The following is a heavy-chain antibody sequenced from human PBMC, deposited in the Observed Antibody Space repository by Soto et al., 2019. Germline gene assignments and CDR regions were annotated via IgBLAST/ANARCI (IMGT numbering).Heavy chain of an antibody. Sequence: GASLRLSCAASGFTFGSYYMNWVRQAPGKGLEWLSYISGSGSPIYYAESVKGRFIISRDSAKNSLYLQMNSLRAEDTAIYFCASGGRFYDAWGQGTLVTVSS. CDR3: ASGGRFYDA. CDR2: ISGSGSPI. J-gene: IGHJ5*02. CDR1: GFTFGSYY. V-gene: IGHV3-48*03. D-gene: IGHD3-16*01.